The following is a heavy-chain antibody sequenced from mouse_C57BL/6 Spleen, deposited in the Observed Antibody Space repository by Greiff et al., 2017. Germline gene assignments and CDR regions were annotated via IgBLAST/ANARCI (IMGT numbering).Heavy chain of an antibody. Sequence: VQLQQPGAELVKPGASVKMSCKASGYTFTSYWITWVKQRPGQGLEWIGDIYPGSGSTNYNEKFKSKATLTVDTSSSTAYMQLSSLTSEDSAVYYCARHYYGSRYYAMDYWGQGTSVTVSS. CDR2: IYPGSGST. CDR1: GYTFTSYW. V-gene: IGHV1-55*01. CDR3: ARHYYGSRYYAMDY. D-gene: IGHD1-1*01. J-gene: IGHJ4*01.